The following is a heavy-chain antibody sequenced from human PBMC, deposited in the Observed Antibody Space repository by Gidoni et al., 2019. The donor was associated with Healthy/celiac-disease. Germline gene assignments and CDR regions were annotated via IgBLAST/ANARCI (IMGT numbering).Heavy chain of an antibody. J-gene: IGHJ6*02. CDR1: GFTFSSYG. CDR3: AKDRRTVLRFPRLGGMDV. V-gene: IGHV3-30*18. Sequence: QVQLVESGGGVVQPGRSLRLSCAASGFTFSSYGMHWVRQAPGKGLEWVAVISYDGSNKYYADSVKGRFTISRDNSKNTLYLQMNSLRAEDTAVYYCAKDRRTVLRFPRLGGMDVWGQGTTVTVSS. D-gene: IGHD3-3*01. CDR2: ISYDGSNK.